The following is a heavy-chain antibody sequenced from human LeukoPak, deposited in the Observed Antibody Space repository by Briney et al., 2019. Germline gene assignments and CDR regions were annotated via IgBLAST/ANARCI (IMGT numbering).Heavy chain of an antibody. CDR3: ARSLIAVAGTIYFDY. V-gene: IGHV3-66*01. D-gene: IGHD6-19*01. CDR1: GCTVSSNY. CDR2: ICSGGSR. Sequence: PAGSLRLSCAASGCTVSSNYMSWVRQPPAKGLEGLLDICSGGSRYYAVSVKGRFTIRKVNSQDPLSLQINSLRAEDTAVDYCARSLIAVAGTIYFDYWGQGTLVSVSS. J-gene: IGHJ4*02.